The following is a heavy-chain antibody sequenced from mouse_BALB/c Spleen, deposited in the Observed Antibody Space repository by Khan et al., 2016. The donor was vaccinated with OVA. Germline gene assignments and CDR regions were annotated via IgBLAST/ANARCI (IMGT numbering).Heavy chain of an antibody. D-gene: IGHD2-1*01. CDR3: AREGYYGNYRAWFAY. Sequence: VKLVESGPELVKPGASVRISCKASGYTFTTYYINWVKQRPGQGLEWIGWIYPGDVNTKYNEKFKGKATLTADKSSSTAYMQLSSLTSDDSAVYFCAREGYYGNYRAWFAYWGQGTLVTVST. V-gene: IGHV1S56*01. CDR2: IYPGDVNT. CDR1: GYTFTTYY. J-gene: IGHJ3*01.